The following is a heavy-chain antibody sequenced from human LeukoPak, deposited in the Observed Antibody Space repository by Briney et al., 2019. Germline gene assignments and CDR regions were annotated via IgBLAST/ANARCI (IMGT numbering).Heavy chain of an antibody. CDR1: GGSISGSNW. CDR3: VSNGWYSLEY. V-gene: IGHV4-4*02. Sequence: SETLSLTCAVSGGSISGSNWWSSVRQAPGKGLEWIGEIYHSGSTNYNPSLKSRVTISVDKSKNQLSLRLNSVTAADTAVYYCVSNGWYSLEYWGQGTLVTVSS. D-gene: IGHD6-19*01. CDR2: IYHSGST. J-gene: IGHJ4*02.